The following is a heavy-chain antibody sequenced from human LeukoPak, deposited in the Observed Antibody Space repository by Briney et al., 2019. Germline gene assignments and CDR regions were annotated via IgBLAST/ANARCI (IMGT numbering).Heavy chain of an antibody. CDR1: GYTFTSYY. J-gene: IGHJ4*02. Sequence: GASVKVSCKASGYTFTSYYMHWVRQAPGQGLEWMGIINPSGGSTSYAQKFQGRVTMTRDMSTSTVYMELSSLRSEDTAVYYCARGLGVVAATRNYYFDYWGQGTLVTVSS. D-gene: IGHD2-15*01. CDR2: INPSGGST. CDR3: ARGLGVVAATRNYYFDY. V-gene: IGHV1-46*01.